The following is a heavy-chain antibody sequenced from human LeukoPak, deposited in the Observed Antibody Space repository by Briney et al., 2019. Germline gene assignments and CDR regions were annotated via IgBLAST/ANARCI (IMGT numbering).Heavy chain of an antibody. J-gene: IGHJ3*02. D-gene: IGHD3-22*01. Sequence: SSETLSLTYTVSGGSISSYYWSWIRQPPGKGLEWIGYIYYSGSTNYNPSLKSRVTISVDTFKNQFSLKLSSVTAADTAVYYCARQRARRGVYYYDSSGYYPDAFDIWGQGTMVTVSS. CDR1: GGSISSYY. CDR3: ARQRARRGVYYYDSSGYYPDAFDI. CDR2: IYYSGST. V-gene: IGHV4-59*08.